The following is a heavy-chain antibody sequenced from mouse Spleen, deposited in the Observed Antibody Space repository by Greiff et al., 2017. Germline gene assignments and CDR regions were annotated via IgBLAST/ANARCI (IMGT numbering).Heavy chain of an antibody. D-gene: IGHD1-1*01. V-gene: IGHV5-6*01. J-gene: IGHJ4*01. CDR3: ARQDGRDYYAMDY. CDR1: GFTFSSYG. CDR2: ISSGGSYT. Sequence: EVKLVESGGDLVKPGGSLKLSCAASGFTFSSYGMSWVRQTPDKRLEWVATISSGGSYTYYPDSVKGRFTISRDNAKNTLYLQMSSLKSEDTAMYYCARQDGRDYYAMDYWGQGTSVTVSS.